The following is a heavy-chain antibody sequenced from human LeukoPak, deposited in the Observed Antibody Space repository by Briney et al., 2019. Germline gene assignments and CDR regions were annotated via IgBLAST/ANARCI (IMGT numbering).Heavy chain of an antibody. J-gene: IGHJ4*02. CDR3: ARDLQVGSGDY. V-gene: IGHV1-69*13. Sequence: TVKVSCKASGGTFSSYAISWVRQAPGQGLEWMGGIIPIFGTTNYAQKFQGRVTITADESTSTAYMELSSLRSEDTAVYYCARDLQVGSGDYWGQGTLVTVSS. CDR2: IIPIFGTT. CDR1: GGTFSSYA. D-gene: IGHD1-26*01.